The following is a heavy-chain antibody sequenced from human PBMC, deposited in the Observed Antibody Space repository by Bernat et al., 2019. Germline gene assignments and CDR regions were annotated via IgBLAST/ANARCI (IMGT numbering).Heavy chain of an antibody. Sequence: EVQLVESGGGLVQPGRSLRLSCAASGFTFDDYAMHWVRQAPGKGLEWVSGISWNSGTIGYADSGKGRFTISRDNAKNSLYLQMNSLRVEDMALYYCARTKWLQSTYYFDYWGQGTLVTVSS. CDR2: ISWNSGTI. J-gene: IGHJ4*02. CDR1: GFTFDDYA. CDR3: ARTKWLQSTYYFDY. V-gene: IGHV3-9*03. D-gene: IGHD5-24*01.